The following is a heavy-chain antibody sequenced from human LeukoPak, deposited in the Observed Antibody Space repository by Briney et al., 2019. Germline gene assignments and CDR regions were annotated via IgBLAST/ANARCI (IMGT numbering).Heavy chain of an antibody. CDR1: GGSISSYY. Sequence: PETLSLTCTVSGGSISSYYWSWIRPPPAKGLEWIWYIYYSGSANYNPSLKSRVTISVDTSKNQFSRELSSVTAADTAVYYCARDWGSSGYFDYWGQGTLVTVSS. D-gene: IGHD3-22*01. CDR2: IYYSGSA. V-gene: IGHV4-59*01. J-gene: IGHJ4*02. CDR3: ARDWGSSGYFDY.